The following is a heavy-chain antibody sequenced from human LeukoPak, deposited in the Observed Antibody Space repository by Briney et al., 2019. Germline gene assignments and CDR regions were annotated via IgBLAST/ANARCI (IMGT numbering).Heavy chain of an antibody. CDR3: AIVTTADGY. V-gene: IGHV1-2*02. CDR2: INPNSSGT. CDR1: GYTFTGYY. D-gene: IGHD4-17*01. Sequence: GASVKVSCKASGYTFTGYYMHWVRQAPGQGLEWMGWINPNSSGTSYAQKFQGRVTMTRDTSISTAYMEVSSLRSDDTAVYYCAIVTTADGYWGQGTPLTVSS. J-gene: IGHJ4*02.